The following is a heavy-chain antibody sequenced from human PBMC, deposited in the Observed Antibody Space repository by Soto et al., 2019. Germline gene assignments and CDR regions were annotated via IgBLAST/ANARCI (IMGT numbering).Heavy chain of an antibody. CDR2: IYYSGTT. CDR1: GGSFRSGVYY. J-gene: IGHJ4*02. Sequence: SETLSVTCSVSGGSFRSGVYYWSWILQPPGMGLEWIGFIYYSGTTSFFAYYNPSLRSRVTISEDTSKNQFSLKLLSVTTADTALYFCAAGEASSRNLAPYYLDFWGQGTLVTVSS. CDR3: AAGEASSRNLAPYYLDF. D-gene: IGHD6-13*01. V-gene: IGHV4-61*08.